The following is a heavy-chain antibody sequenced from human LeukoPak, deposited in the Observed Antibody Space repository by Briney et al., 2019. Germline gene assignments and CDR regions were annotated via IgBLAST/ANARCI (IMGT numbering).Heavy chain of an antibody. D-gene: IGHD3-22*01. CDR3: AKLNYFDSSGYYYPDY. Sequence: SETLSLTCTVSGGSVSNSLYYWSWIRQPPGKGLEWIGYIYYSGSTNYNPSLKSRVTISVDTSKNQFSLKLSSVTAADTAVYYCAKLNYFDSSGYYYPDYWGQGTLVTVSS. CDR1: GGSVSNSLYY. J-gene: IGHJ4*02. CDR2: IYYSGST. V-gene: IGHV4-61*01.